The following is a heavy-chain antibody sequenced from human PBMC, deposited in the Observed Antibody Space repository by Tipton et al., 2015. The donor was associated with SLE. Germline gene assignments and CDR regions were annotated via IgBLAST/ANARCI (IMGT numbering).Heavy chain of an antibody. CDR1: GASISDGAYY. CDR2: ISHTGNT. CDR3: ARLNDATAIASFDY. D-gene: IGHD2-21*02. J-gene: IGHJ4*02. Sequence: LRLSCTVSGASISDGAYYWSWIRQHQGKGLEYIGYISHTGNTYSKPSLKSRVVTSLDTSKNQFSLKLSSVTAADTAVYYCARLNDATAIASFDYWGQGNLVTVSS. V-gene: IGHV4-31*02.